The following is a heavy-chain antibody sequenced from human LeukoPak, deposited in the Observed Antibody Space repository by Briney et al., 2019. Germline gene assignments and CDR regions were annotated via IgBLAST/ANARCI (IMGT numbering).Heavy chain of an antibody. J-gene: IGHJ5*02. CDR2: ILPGDSDT. D-gene: IGHD3-9*01. Sequence: GESQKISCKGSGYTFTSHWIGWVRQMPGKGLEWMGIILPGDSDTRYSPSFQGQVTISVDKCISTAYLQWSSLRASDTAIYYCARQNYDSMTGPNWFDPWGQGTLVTVSS. CDR1: GYTFTSHW. V-gene: IGHV5-51*01. CDR3: ARQNYDSMTGPNWFDP.